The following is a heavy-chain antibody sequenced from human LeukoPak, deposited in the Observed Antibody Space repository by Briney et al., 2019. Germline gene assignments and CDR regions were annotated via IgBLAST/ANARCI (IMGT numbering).Heavy chain of an antibody. V-gene: IGHV3-23*01. CDR3: ARLRGYSYGYADY. CDR1: GFIFSSYA. D-gene: IGHD5-18*01. CDR2: ITGSGHTT. Sequence: GGSLRLSCAASGFIFSSYAMRWVRRAPGKGLEWVSGITGSGHTTYYADSVKGRFTISRDNAKNSLYLQMNSLRAEDTAVYYCARLRGYSYGYADYWGQGILVTVSS. J-gene: IGHJ4*02.